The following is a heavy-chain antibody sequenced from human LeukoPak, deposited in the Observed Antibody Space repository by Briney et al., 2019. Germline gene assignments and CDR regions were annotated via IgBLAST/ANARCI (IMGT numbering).Heavy chain of an antibody. J-gene: IGHJ4*02. CDR3: ARALRSPGDSVLDY. V-gene: IGHV3-74*03. Sequence: GGSLRLSCAASGFTSSSNYMHWVRQAPGKGLVWVSRINTDGSDTTYADFVKGRFTISRDNAKNTLYLEMNSLRAEDTAVYYCARALRSPGDSVLDYWGQGALVTVSS. D-gene: IGHD3-10*01. CDR2: INTDGSDT. CDR1: GFTSSSNY.